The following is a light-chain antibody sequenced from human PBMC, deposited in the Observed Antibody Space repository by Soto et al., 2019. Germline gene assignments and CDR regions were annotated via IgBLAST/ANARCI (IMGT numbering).Light chain of an antibody. CDR2: SAS. Sequence: IQMTQSPSAMSASVGDRVTITCRASQGINNDLAWFQQKPGSVPKRLIYSASTLQGGVPSRFSGSGSGTEFTLTISSLQPEDFATYYCFQHNSYPLTFGGGTKVEI. CDR1: QGINND. J-gene: IGKJ4*01. V-gene: IGKV1-17*03. CDR3: FQHNSYPLT.